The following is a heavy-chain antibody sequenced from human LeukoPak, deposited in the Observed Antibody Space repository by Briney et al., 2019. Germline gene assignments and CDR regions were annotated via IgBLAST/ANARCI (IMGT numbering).Heavy chain of an antibody. Sequence: ASVKVSCKASGYTFTGYYMHWVRQAPGQGLEWMGWINPNSGGTNYAQKFQGRVTMTRDTSISTAYMELSRLRSDDTAVYYCAKDSVLRHFDWLFPYYIDVWGKGTTVTISS. D-gene: IGHD3-9*01. V-gene: IGHV1-2*02. J-gene: IGHJ6*03. CDR1: GYTFTGYY. CDR3: AKDSVLRHFDWLFPYYIDV. CDR2: INPNSGGT.